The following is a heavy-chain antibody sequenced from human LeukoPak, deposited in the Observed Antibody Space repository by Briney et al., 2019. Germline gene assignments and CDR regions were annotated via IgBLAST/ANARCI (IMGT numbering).Heavy chain of an antibody. Sequence: NPGGSLRLSCAASGFTFSNYNMNWVRQAPGKGLEWVSFISSSSSYIYYADSVKGRFTISRDNAKNSLYLQMNSLRAEDTALYYCASRFKDCSGGSCYLYYFDYWGQGTPVTVSS. CDR3: ASRFKDCSGGSCYLYYFDY. D-gene: IGHD2-15*01. CDR1: GFTFSNYN. CDR2: ISSSSSYI. J-gene: IGHJ4*02. V-gene: IGHV3-21*01.